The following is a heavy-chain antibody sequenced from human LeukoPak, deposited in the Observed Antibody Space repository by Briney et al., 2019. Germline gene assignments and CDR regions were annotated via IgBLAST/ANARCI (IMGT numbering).Heavy chain of an antibody. CDR2: ISGSGGST. CDR3: ARAKYYYDSSGYYYLDY. CDR1: GFTFSSYA. Sequence: PGGPLRLSCAASGFTFSSYAMSWVRQAPGKGLEWVSAISGSGGSTYYADSVKGRFTISRDNSKNTLYLQMNSLRAEDTAVYYCARAKYYYDSSGYYYLDYWGQGTLVTVSS. D-gene: IGHD3-22*01. V-gene: IGHV3-23*01. J-gene: IGHJ4*02.